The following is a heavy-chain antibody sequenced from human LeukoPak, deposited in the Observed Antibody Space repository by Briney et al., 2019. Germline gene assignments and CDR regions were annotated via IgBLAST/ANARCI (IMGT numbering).Heavy chain of an antibody. V-gene: IGHV4-59*01. Sequence: SETLSLTCTVSGGSISSYYWSLIRQPPGKGLEWIGYIYYSGSTNYNPSLKSRVTIPVDTSKNQFSLKLSSVTAADTAVYYCARGRNWDYYYYYMDVWGKGTTVTVSS. CDR2: IYYSGST. D-gene: IGHD7-27*01. CDR1: GGSISSYY. CDR3: ARGRNWDYYYYYMDV. J-gene: IGHJ6*03.